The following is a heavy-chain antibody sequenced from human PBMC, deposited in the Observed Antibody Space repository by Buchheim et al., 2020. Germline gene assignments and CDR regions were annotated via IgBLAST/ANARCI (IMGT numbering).Heavy chain of an antibody. V-gene: IGHV3-23*04. D-gene: IGHD2-2*01. CDR1: GLTFITHA. J-gene: IGHJ6*02. CDR2: ISGSGGST. CDR3: ARGYCSSTSCDLYSYYGLDV. Sequence: VQLVESGGGVVQPGGSLRLSCAASGLTFITHAMSWVRQAPGKGLEWVSGISGSGGSTYYAASVNGLFTTSRDNSKNTLYLQMNSLRAEDTAVYYCARGYCSSTSCDLYSYYGLDVWGQGTT.